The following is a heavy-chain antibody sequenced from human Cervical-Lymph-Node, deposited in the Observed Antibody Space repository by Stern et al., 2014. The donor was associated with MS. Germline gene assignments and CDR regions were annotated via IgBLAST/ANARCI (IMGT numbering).Heavy chain of an antibody. V-gene: IGHV1-69*01. CDR2: VIPSLGTT. Sequence: QVQLVQSGAEVKKPGSSVKVSCKVSGDSFRNHGISWLREAPGQGLEWMAGVIPSLGTTNSAQRFQGRVTMTADESTSTAYMDLGSLKCEDTAVYYCARVWERIRTRPRYWYFDLWGRGTPVTVSS. CDR3: ARVWERIRTRPRYWYFDL. D-gene: IGHD6-6*01. J-gene: IGHJ2*01. CDR1: GDSFRNHG.